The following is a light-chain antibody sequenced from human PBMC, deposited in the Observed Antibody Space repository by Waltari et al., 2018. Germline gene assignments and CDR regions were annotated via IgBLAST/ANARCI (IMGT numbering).Light chain of an antibody. CDR3: QQSYSTPFT. CDR1: QSIRTY. V-gene: IGKV1-39*01. CDR2: AAS. Sequence: DIQMTQSRSSRSASVGDRVTITCRATQSIRTYLNWYLKKPGKAPKLLIYAASSWESGAPSRFSGSGSGTDFTLTITSLQPEDFATYYCQQSYSTPFTFGPGTKVDIK. J-gene: IGKJ3*01.